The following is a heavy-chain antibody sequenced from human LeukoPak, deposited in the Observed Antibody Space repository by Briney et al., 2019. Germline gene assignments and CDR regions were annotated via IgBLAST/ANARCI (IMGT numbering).Heavy chain of an antibody. CDR3: ARGHGILTGYYVDY. D-gene: IGHD3-9*01. CDR1: GGSFSGYY. Sequence: SETLSLTCAVYGGSFSGYYWSWIRQPPGKGLEWIGEINHSGSTNYNPSLKSRVTISVDTSKNQFSLKLSSVTAADTAVYYCARGHGILTGYYVDYWGQGTLVTVSS. CDR2: INHSGST. J-gene: IGHJ4*02. V-gene: IGHV4-34*01.